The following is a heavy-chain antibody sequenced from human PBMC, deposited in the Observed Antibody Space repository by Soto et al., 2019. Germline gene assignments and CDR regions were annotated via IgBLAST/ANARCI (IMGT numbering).Heavy chain of an antibody. CDR1: GFSFFDYT. CDR3: AKERIGIQGRFDS. J-gene: IGHJ4*02. V-gene: IGHV3-23*01. Sequence: GGPLGLSFAAFGFSFFDYTMNGARRAPGKGLEWVALIIPSATTYYADPVKGRFTISRDNSKNTVYLEMNSLKSDDTAVYYCAKERIGIQGRFDSWGPGTLVTVSS. CDR2: IIPSATT. D-gene: IGHD1-1*01.